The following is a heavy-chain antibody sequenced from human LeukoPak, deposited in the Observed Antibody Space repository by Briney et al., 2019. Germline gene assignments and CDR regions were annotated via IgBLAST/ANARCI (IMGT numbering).Heavy chain of an antibody. CDR2: IYYSGTT. V-gene: IGHV4-59*01. CDR3: ARGSYDILTGRRNYWYFDL. CDR1: GGSISNYY. J-gene: IGHJ2*01. D-gene: IGHD3-9*01. Sequence: PSETLSLTCTVSGGSISNYYWNWIRQPPGKGLELIGYIYYSGTTNYNPSLKSRVSMSVDTSKNQFSLKLSSVTAADTAVYYCARGSYDILTGRRNYWYFDLWGRGTLVTVSS.